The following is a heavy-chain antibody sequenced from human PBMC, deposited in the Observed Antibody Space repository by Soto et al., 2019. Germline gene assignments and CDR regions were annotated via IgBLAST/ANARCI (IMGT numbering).Heavy chain of an antibody. CDR3: AKASTTLNYEDAFDI. V-gene: IGHV3-23*01. D-gene: IGHD1-7*01. Sequence: EVQLLESGGGLVQPGGSLRLSCAASGFTFSTDAMSWVRQAPGKGLEWVSGITGSGGSTYYADSVKGRFTISRDNSKNTLYLKMSSLRAEDTAVYYCAKASTTLNYEDAFDIWGQGTMVTVSS. CDR2: ITGSGGST. CDR1: GFTFSTDA. J-gene: IGHJ3*02.